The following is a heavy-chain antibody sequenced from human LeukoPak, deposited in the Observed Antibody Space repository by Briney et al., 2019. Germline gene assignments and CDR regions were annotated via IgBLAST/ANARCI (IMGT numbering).Heavy chain of an antibody. Sequence: GASVKVSCKASGYTFTSYAMNWVRQAPGQRLEWMGWINAGNGNTKYSQKFQGRVTITRDTSASTAYMELSSLRSEDTAVYYCAREFGELLVGLDYWGQGTLVTVSS. CDR1: GYTFTSYA. CDR2: INAGNGNT. J-gene: IGHJ4*02. D-gene: IGHD3-10*01. V-gene: IGHV1-3*01. CDR3: AREFGELLVGLDY.